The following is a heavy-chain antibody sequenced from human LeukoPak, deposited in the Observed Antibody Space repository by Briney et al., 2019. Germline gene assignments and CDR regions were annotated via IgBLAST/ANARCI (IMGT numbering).Heavy chain of an antibody. CDR3: ARAISSSAGLDY. D-gene: IGHD6-6*01. CDR2: ISISSSYI. Sequence: GGSLRLSCAASGFTFSSDSMSWVRQAPGKGLGWVSSISISSSYIYYADSVKGRFTISRDNAKNSLYLQMNSLRAEDTAVYYCARAISSSAGLDYWGQGTLVTVSS. V-gene: IGHV3-21*01. CDR1: GFTFSSDS. J-gene: IGHJ4*02.